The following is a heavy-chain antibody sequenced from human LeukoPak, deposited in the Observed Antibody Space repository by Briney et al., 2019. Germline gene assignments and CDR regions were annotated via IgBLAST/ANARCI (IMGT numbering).Heavy chain of an antibody. CDR3: ARQNFDIVVVPAATDY. CDR1: GFTFSSYA. J-gene: IGHJ4*02. D-gene: IGHD2-2*01. CDR2: ISYDGSNK. Sequence: GRSLRLSCAASGFTFSSYAMHWVRQAPGKGLEWVAVISYDGSNKYYADSVKGRFTISRDNSKNPLYLQMNSLRAEDTAVYYCARQNFDIVVVPAATDYWGQGTLVTVSS. V-gene: IGHV3-30*04.